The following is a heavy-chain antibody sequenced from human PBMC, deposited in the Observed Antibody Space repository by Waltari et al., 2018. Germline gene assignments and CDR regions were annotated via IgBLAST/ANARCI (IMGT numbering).Heavy chain of an antibody. CDR1: AFTVSSTH. CDR2: MYPPGSS. CDR3: ARARDEHTAMVFFDL. V-gene: IGHV3-66*02. Sequence: DVQLAESGGGLVHPGGSLRLSCAPSAFTVSSTHRSWVRQSPGKGLEWVSVMYPPGSSYNADAVEGRFSISRDISQNTVHLQMNNLRLEDTAIYYCARARDEHTAMVFFDLWGQGTVVTVSS. J-gene: IGHJ4*02. D-gene: IGHD5-18*01.